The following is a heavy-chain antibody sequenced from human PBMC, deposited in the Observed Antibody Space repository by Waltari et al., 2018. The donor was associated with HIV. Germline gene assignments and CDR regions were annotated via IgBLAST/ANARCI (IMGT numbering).Heavy chain of an antibody. CDR1: GFTFSSYW. D-gene: IGHD5-18*01. J-gene: IGHJ5*02. CDR3: ARVQGYSYAVNGFDP. V-gene: IGHV3-74*01. CDR2: INSDGSST. Sequence: EVQLVESGGGLVQPGGSLRLSCAASGFTFSSYWMHWVRQAPGKGLVWVSRINSDGSSTSYADSVKGRFTISRDNAKNTLYLQMNSLRAEDTAVYYCARVQGYSYAVNGFDPWGQGTLVTVSS.